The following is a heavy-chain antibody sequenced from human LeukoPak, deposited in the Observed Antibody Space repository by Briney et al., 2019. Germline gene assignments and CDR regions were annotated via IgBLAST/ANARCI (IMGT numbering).Heavy chain of an antibody. V-gene: IGHV3-23*01. J-gene: IGHJ4*02. D-gene: IGHD6-19*01. CDR3: AKRVALADPDGY. CDR1: GFTFSSYG. CDR2: ISGDGATT. Sequence: GGSLRLSCAASGFTFSSYGMSWVRQAPGKGLEWVSAISGDGATTYYADSVKGRFTISRDNSKNTLYLQMNSLRAEDTAVYYCAKRVALADPDGYWRQGTLVTVSS.